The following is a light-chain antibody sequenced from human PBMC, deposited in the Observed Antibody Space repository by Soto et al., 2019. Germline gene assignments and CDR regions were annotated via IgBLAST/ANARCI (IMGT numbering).Light chain of an antibody. Sequence: QSVLTQPPSASGTPGQRVTISCSGSSSTIGSKTLNWYQHLPGSAPKLLIYTTNQRPSGVPDRFSGSKSGTSASLAISGLQPEDEADYYCAAWNYSLNGVVFGGGTKLTVL. V-gene: IGLV1-44*01. CDR1: SSTIGSKT. CDR2: TTN. CDR3: AAWNYSLNGVV. J-gene: IGLJ3*02.